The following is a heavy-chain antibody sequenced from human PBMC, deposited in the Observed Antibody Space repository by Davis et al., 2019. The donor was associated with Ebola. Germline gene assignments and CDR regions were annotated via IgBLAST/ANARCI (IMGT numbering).Heavy chain of an antibody. J-gene: IGHJ4*02. V-gene: IGHV4-34*01. Sequence: PSETLSLTCAVYGGSFSGYYWSWIRQPPGKGLEWIGEINHSGSTYYNPSLKSRVTISVDTSKNQFSLKLSSVTAADTAVYYCARRPRSRQRAFDYWGQGTLVTVSS. D-gene: IGHD4-17*01. CDR2: INHSGST. CDR1: GGSFSGYY. CDR3: ARRPRSRQRAFDY.